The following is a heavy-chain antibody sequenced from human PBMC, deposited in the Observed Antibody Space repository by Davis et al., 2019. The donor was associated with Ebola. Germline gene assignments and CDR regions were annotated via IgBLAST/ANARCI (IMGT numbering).Heavy chain of an antibody. CDR1: GFTFSSYA. Sequence: GGSLRLSCAASGFTFSSYAMSWVRQAPGKGLEWVSAISGSGGSTYYADSVKGRFTISRDDSKNTAYLQMNSLKTEDTAVYYCTMTTVTDDYWGQGTLVTVSS. CDR3: TMTTVTDDY. V-gene: IGHV3-23*01. D-gene: IGHD4-17*01. J-gene: IGHJ4*02. CDR2: ISGSGGST.